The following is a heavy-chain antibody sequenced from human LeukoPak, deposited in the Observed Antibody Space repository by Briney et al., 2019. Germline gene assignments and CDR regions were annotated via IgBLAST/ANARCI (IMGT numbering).Heavy chain of an antibody. CDR1: GFTFSSYA. CDR2: ISGSGGST. Sequence: PGGSLRLSCAASGFTFSSYAMNWARQAPGKGLEWVSAISGSGGSTYYVDSVKGRFTISRDNSKNTLYLQMNSLRAEDTAVYYCAKREYFDWLSGRYYFDYWGQGTLVTVSS. D-gene: IGHD3-9*01. CDR3: AKREYFDWLSGRYYFDY. V-gene: IGHV3-23*01. J-gene: IGHJ4*02.